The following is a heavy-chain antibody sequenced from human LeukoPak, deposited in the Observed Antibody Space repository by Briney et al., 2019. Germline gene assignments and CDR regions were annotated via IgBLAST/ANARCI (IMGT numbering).Heavy chain of an antibody. V-gene: IGHV4-39*07. CDR3: ARHTHSIARYYFDY. CDR2: IFYSGST. Sequence: SETLSLTCTVSGGYISSSNYYWVWIRQPPGKGLEWVASIFYSGSTYFNPSLKSRVTISVDTSNNQFSLRLSSVTAADTAVYYCARHTHSIARYYFDYWGQGTLVTVSS. CDR1: GGYISSSNYY. J-gene: IGHJ4*02. D-gene: IGHD6-13*01.